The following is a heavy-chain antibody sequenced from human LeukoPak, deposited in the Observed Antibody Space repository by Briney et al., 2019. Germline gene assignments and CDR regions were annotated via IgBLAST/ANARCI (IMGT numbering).Heavy chain of an antibody. Sequence: PSQTLSLTCAVYGGSFSGYYWSWIRQPPGKGLEGIREINHSGSTNYNPSLKSRVTISVDTSKNQFSLKLSPVTAADTAVYYCARGRGITFGGVSFFRKWFDPWGQGTLVTVSS. D-gene: IGHD3-16*01. CDR1: GGSFSGYY. V-gene: IGHV4-34*01. CDR2: INHSGST. CDR3: ARGRGITFGGVSFFRKWFDP. J-gene: IGHJ5*02.